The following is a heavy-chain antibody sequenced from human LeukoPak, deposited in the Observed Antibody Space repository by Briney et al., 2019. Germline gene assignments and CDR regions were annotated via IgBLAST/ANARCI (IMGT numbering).Heavy chain of an antibody. CDR2: INSDGSST. V-gene: IGHV3-74*01. J-gene: IGHJ4*02. Sequence: GGSLRLSCAASGFTFSSYAMSWVRQAPGKGLVWVSRINSDGSSTSYADSVKGRFTISRDNAKNTLYLQMNSLRAEDTAVYYCARVRRRTGYSSFDYWGQGTLVTVSS. D-gene: IGHD3/OR15-3a*01. CDR1: GFTFSSYA. CDR3: ARVRRRTGYSSFDY.